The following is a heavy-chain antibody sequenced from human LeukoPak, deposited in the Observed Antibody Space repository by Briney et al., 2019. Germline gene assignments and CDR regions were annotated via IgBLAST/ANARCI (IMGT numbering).Heavy chain of an antibody. D-gene: IGHD6-19*01. Sequence: SETLSLTCTVSGGSISSYYWNWIRQPPGKGLEWIGYIYYSGNTNYNPSLKSRVTISVDTSNNQFSLKLNSVTAADTAVYFCAASLRYNSGRGDYWGRGTLVTVSS. J-gene: IGHJ4*02. CDR1: GGSISSYY. V-gene: IGHV4-59*08. CDR3: AASLRYNSGRGDY. CDR2: IYYSGNT.